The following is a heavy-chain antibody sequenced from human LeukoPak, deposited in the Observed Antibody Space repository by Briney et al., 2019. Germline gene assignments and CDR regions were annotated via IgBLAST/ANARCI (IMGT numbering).Heavy chain of an antibody. CDR1: GGSFSGYY. CDR3: ARGRYYYDSSGPYFDY. J-gene: IGHJ4*02. V-gene: IGHV4-34*01. D-gene: IGHD3-22*01. Sequence: SSETLSLTCAVYGGSFSGYYWSWIRQPPGKGLEWIGEINHNGSTNYNPSLKSRVTISVDTSKNQFSLKLSSVTAADTAVYYCARGRYYYDSSGPYFDYWGQGTLVTVSS. CDR2: INHNGST.